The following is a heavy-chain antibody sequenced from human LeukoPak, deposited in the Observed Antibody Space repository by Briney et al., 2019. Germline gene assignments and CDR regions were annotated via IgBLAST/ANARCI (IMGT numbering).Heavy chain of an antibody. Sequence: GASVKVSCKASGHTFTSYGISWVRQAPGQGLEWMGSISPYNGNTNYAERLQGRVIMTTDTSTRTAYMELRSLRSDDTAVFYCARDQYDYVWGSYRPYFDYWGQGTLVTVSS. V-gene: IGHV1-18*04. CDR3: ARDQYDYVWGSYRPYFDY. J-gene: IGHJ4*02. CDR1: GHTFTSYG. CDR2: ISPYNGNT. D-gene: IGHD3-16*02.